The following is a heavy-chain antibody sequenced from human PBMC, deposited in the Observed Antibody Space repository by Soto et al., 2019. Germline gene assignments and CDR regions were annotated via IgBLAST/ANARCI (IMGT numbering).Heavy chain of an antibody. CDR2: ISAYNGNT. J-gene: IGHJ6*01. V-gene: IGHV1-18*01. D-gene: IGHD6-13*01. Sequence: ASVKVSCKASGYTFTSYGISWVRQAPGQGLEWVGWISAYNGNTNYAQKLQGRVTMTTDTSTSTAYMELRSLRSDDTAVYYCARALYSSSRYSPSFSYYYGMDVWG. CDR1: GYTFTSYG. CDR3: ARALYSSSRYSPSFSYYYGMDV.